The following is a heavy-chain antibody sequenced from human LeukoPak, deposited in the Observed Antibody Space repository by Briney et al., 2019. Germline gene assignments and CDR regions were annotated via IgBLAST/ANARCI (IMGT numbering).Heavy chain of an antibody. Sequence: SVKVSCKASGFTFSSSAIQWVRQARGQRLEWIGWIVVGSGNTNYAQKFQERVIITRDMSTTTVYMELSSLRSEDTAVYYCAGTPWFGELTLDYWGQGTLVTVSS. CDR2: IVVGSGNT. J-gene: IGHJ4*02. D-gene: IGHD3-10*01. CDR1: GFTFSSSA. V-gene: IGHV1-58*02. CDR3: AGTPWFGELTLDY.